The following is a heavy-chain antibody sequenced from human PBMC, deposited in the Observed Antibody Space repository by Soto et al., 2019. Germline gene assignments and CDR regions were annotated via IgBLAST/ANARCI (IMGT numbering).Heavy chain of an antibody. CDR3: ARGRYCSSTSCYSPLLGMDV. CDR1: GCTFSSYW. V-gene: IGHV3-74*01. Sequence: PGGWRRRSCAACGCTFSSYWMHWVRQAPGKGLVWVSRINSDGSSTSYADSVKGRFTISRDNAKNTLYLQMNSLRAEDTAVYYCARGRYCSSTSCYSPLLGMDVWGQGTTVTVSS. D-gene: IGHD2-2*02. CDR2: INSDGSST. J-gene: IGHJ6*02.